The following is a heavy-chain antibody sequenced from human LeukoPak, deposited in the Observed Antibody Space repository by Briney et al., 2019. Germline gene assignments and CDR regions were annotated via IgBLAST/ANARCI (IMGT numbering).Heavy chain of an antibody. Sequence: PGGSLRLSCAASGFIFSNYGMHWVRQAPGKGLEWVAVIWYDGTNIYYADSVKGRFTISRDTSTNTLHLQMNSLGDEDTAVYYCARDYGSGSPGDYWGQGTLVTVSS. J-gene: IGHJ4*02. CDR3: ARDYGSGSPGDY. CDR2: IWYDGTNI. D-gene: IGHD3-10*01. V-gene: IGHV3-33*01. CDR1: GFIFSNYG.